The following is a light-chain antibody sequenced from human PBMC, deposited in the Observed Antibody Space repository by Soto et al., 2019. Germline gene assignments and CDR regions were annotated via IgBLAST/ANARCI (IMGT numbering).Light chain of an antibody. J-gene: IGKJ5*01. Sequence: DIVMTQSPGTLSLSPGDRATLSFRASQSVAGAYVAWYQQRPGQAPRLLISEASNRATGIPARFSGTGSGTDFTLTINNLEPEDFAVYYCQVRTNWSIAFGRGTRLEIK. CDR2: EAS. CDR3: QVRTNWSIA. CDR1: QSVAGAY. V-gene: IGKV3-11*01.